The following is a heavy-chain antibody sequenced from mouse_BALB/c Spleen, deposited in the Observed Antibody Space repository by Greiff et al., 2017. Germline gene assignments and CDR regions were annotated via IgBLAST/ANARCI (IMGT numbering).Heavy chain of an antibody. CDR1: GFTFSSYG. Sequence: EVKLMESGGGLVQPGGSLKLSCAASGFTFSSYGMSWVRQTPDKRLELVATINSNGGSTYYPDSVKGRFTISRDNAKNTLYLQMSSLKSEDTAMYYCARGTGFAYWGQGTLVTVSA. CDR3: ARGTGFAY. CDR2: INSNGGST. D-gene: IGHD4-1*01. V-gene: IGHV5-6-3*01. J-gene: IGHJ3*01.